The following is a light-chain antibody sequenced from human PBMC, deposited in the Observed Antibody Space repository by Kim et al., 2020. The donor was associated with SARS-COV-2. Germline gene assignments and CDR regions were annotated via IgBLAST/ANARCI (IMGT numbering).Light chain of an antibody. J-gene: IGLJ1*01. CDR2: DVT. CDR3: YSYAGSDTGV. Sequence: QSALTQPRSVSGSPGQSVTISCTGTSNDVGYFNYVSWYQQFPDKAPKLLIHDVTKRPSGVPDRFSGSKSGNTASLTISGLQVEDEDDYYCYSYAGSDTGVFGTGTKVTVL. V-gene: IGLV2-11*01. CDR1: SNDVGYFNY.